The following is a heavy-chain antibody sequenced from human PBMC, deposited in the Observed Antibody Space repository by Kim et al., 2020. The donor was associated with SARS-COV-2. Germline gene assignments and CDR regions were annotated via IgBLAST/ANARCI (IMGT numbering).Heavy chain of an antibody. V-gene: IGHV4-59*01. CDR2: IYYSGST. D-gene: IGHD3-10*01. J-gene: IGHJ3*02. Sequence: SETLSLTCTVSGGSISSYYWSWIRQPPGKGLEWIGYIYYSGSTNYNPSLKSRVTISVDTSKNQFSLKLSSVTAADTAVYYCARGGRMVRGDSDAFDIWGQETMVTVSS. CDR3: ARGGRMVRGDSDAFDI. CDR1: GGSISSYY.